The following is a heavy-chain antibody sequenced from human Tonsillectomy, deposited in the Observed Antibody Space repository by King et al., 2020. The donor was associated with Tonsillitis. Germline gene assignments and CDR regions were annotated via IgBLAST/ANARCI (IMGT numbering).Heavy chain of an antibody. CDR2: ISAYNYNT. CDR1: GYTFTNYG. V-gene: IGHV1-18*01. D-gene: IGHD6-19*01. J-gene: IGHJ4*02. CDR3: ARVDSSGWYVGGNDY. Sequence: VQLVESGAEVKKPGASVKVSCTASGYTFTNYGISWVRQAPGQGLEWMGWISAYNYNTNYAQKFQGRVTMTTDTSTSTVYMELRSLRSDDTVVYYCARVDSSGWYVGGNDYWGQGTLVTVSS.